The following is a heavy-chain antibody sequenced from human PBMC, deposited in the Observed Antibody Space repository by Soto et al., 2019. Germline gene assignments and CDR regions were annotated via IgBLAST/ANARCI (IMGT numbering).Heavy chain of an antibody. CDR1: GFTFSSYG. D-gene: IGHD2-15*01. CDR3: AKDGDIVVVVGPLGGMDV. J-gene: IGHJ6*02. CDR2: ISYDGSNK. V-gene: IGHV3-30*18. Sequence: PGGSLRLSCAASGFTFSSYGMHWVRQAPGKGLEWVAVISYDGSNKYYADSVKGRFTISRDNSKSTLYLQMNSLRAEDTAVYYCAKDGDIVVVVGPLGGMDVWGQGTTVTVSS.